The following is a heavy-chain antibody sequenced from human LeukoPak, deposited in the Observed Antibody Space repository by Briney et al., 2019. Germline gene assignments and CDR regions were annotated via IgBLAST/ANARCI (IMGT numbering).Heavy chain of an antibody. CDR1: GYSFTSYW. V-gene: IGHV5-51*01. CDR2: IYPGDSDT. D-gene: IGHD6-13*01. CDR3: ARHSTTRGYSSTYYYYMDV. J-gene: IGHJ6*03. Sequence: HGESLQISCKGSGYSFTSYWIGWVRQMPGKGLEWMGIIYPGDSDTGYSPSFQGQVTISADKSISTAYLQWSSLKASDTAMYYCARHSTTRGYSSTYYYYMDVWGKGTTVTVSS.